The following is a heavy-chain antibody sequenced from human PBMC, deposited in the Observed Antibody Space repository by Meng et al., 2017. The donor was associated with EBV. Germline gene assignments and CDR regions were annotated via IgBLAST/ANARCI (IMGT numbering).Heavy chain of an antibody. CDR3: ARETSGYDFNWFDP. D-gene: IGHD5-12*01. J-gene: IGHJ5*02. V-gene: IGHV1-18*01. CDR2: ISAYNGNT. CDR1: GYTFTSYG. Sequence: QVQLGQSGAGVKKPGASVKVSFKASGYTFTSYGISWVRQAPGQGLEWMGWISAYNGNTNYAQKLQGRVTMTTDTSTSTAYMELRSLRSDDTAVYYCARETSGYDFNWFDPWGQGTLVTVSS.